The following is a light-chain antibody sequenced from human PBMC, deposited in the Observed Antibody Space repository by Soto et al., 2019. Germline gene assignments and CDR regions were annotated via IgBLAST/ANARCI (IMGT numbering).Light chain of an antibody. J-gene: IGKJ1*01. Sequence: EIVMTQSPATLSVSPGERATLSCGATHSVRNKLAWYQQKPGQAPRLLIHGASTRAPGFPARFSGSGSGTDFTLTISSLQSEDFAVYYCQQYNNWPWTFGQGTKVDIK. V-gene: IGKV3-15*01. CDR1: HSVRNK. CDR2: GAS. CDR3: QQYNNWPWT.